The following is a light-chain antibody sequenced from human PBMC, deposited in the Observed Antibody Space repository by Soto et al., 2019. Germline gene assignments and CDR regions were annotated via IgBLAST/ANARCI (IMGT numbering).Light chain of an antibody. J-gene: IGLJ2*01. Sequence: QSALTQLPSASGSPGQSVTISCTGTSSDVGGYNYVSWYQQHPGKAPKLMIYEVSKRPSGVPDRFSGSKSGNTASLTVSGLQAEDEADYYCSSYAGSNNFDVVFGGGTKLTVL. CDR2: EVS. CDR3: SSYAGSNNFDVV. CDR1: SSDVGGYNY. V-gene: IGLV2-8*01.